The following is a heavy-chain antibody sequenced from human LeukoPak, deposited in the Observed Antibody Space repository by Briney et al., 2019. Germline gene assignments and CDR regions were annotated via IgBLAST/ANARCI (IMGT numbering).Heavy chain of an antibody. CDR2: IKQDGSDK. J-gene: IGHJ4*02. CDR3: ARVGGTYIIDY. D-gene: IGHD3-16*01. V-gene: IGHV3-7*01. CDR1: GFTFSGYW. Sequence: GGSLRLSCAAYGFTFSGYWMSWVRQAPGKGLEWLANIKQDGSDKYYVNSVKGRFTISRDNAKNSLYLQMNSLRAEDTGVYYCARVGGTYIIDYWGQGTLVTVSS.